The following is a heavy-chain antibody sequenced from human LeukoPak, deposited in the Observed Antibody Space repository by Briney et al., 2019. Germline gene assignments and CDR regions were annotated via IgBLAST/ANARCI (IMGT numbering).Heavy chain of an antibody. Sequence: GASVKVSCKASAGTFSSYAISWVRQAPGQGLEWMGRIIPILGIANYAQKFQGRVTITADKSTSTAYMELSSLRSEDTAVYYCARAVDCSGGSCYPLDYWGQGTLVTVSS. CDR1: AGTFSSYA. CDR3: ARAVDCSGGSCYPLDY. J-gene: IGHJ4*02. D-gene: IGHD2-15*01. CDR2: IIPILGIA. V-gene: IGHV1-69*04.